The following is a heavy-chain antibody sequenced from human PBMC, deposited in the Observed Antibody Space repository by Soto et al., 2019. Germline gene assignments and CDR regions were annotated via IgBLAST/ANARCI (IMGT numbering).Heavy chain of an antibody. CDR3: ARVHRSSGKIFDS. Sequence: EVQLVESGGGLVKPGGSVRLSCAASGFTFSNAWMSWVRQAPGKGLEWVGRIKSKSAGGTTEYDAPVKDRFTISRDDSKNTLYLQMNSLKIEDTAVYYCARVHRSSGKIFDSWGQGTLVTVSS. V-gene: IGHV3-15*01. CDR2: IKSKSAGGTT. CDR1: GFTFSNAW. J-gene: IGHJ4*02. D-gene: IGHD3-22*01.